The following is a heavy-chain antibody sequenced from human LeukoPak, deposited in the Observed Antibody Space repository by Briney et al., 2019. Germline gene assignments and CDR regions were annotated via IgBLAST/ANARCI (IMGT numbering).Heavy chain of an antibody. CDR2: INHSGST. CDR3: ARENAVRYCSGGSCSRSPFDY. V-gene: IGHV4-39*07. CDR1: GGSISSSSYY. Sequence: SETLSLTCTVSGGSISSSSYYWGWIRQPPGKGLEWIGEINHSGSTNYNPSLESRVTISVDTSKNQVSLKLSSVTAADTAVYYCARENAVRYCSGGSCSRSPFDYWGQGTLVTVSS. D-gene: IGHD2-15*01. J-gene: IGHJ4*02.